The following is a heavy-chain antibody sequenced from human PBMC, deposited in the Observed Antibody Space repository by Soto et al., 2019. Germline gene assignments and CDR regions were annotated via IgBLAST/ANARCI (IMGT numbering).Heavy chain of an antibody. CDR2: ISGSGGST. D-gene: IGHD3-22*01. CDR1: GFTFSSYA. CDR3: AKSTYDSSGYYIEYFQH. J-gene: IGHJ1*01. V-gene: IGHV3-23*01. Sequence: GGSLRLSCAASGFTFSSYAMSWVRQAPGKGLEWVSAISGSGGSTYYADSVKGRFTISRDNSKNTLYLQMNSLRAEDTAVYYCAKSTYDSSGYYIEYFQHWGQGTLVTVSS.